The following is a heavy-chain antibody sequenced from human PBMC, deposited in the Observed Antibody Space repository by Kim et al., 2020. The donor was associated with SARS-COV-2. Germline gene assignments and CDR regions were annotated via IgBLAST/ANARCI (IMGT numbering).Heavy chain of an antibody. CDR2: IRSKANSYAT. V-gene: IGHV3-73*01. D-gene: IGHD4-17*01. Sequence: GGSLRLSCAASGFTFSGSAMHWVRQASGKGLEWVGRIRSKANSYATAYAASVKGRFTISRDDSKNTAYLQMNSLKTEDTAVYYCTRLTVTTSENDYVMVHYWGQGTLVTVSS. J-gene: IGHJ4*02. CDR1: GFTFSGSA. CDR3: TRLTVTTSENDYVMVHY.